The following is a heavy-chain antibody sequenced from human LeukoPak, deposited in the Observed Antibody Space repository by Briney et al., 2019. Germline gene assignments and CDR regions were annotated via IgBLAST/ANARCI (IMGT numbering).Heavy chain of an antibody. Sequence: ASVKLSFKVSASTPTDLSMHWVRQAPGQGLEWMGGFDPEDGETIYAQKFQGRVTMTEDTSTDTAYMELSSLRSEDTAVYYCAIPHFSWSAFHIWGQGTMVTVSS. CDR2: FDPEDGET. V-gene: IGHV1-24*01. J-gene: IGHJ3*02. CDR1: ASTPTDLS. CDR3: AIPHFSWSAFHI.